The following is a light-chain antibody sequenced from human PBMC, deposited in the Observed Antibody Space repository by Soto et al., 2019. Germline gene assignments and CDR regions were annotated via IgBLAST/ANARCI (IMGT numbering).Light chain of an antibody. CDR1: QSVSSSY. J-gene: IGKJ2*01. CDR2: GAS. V-gene: IGKV3-20*01. CDR3: QQYSSSPYT. Sequence: EIVLTQSPGTLSLSPGERATLSCRASQSVSSSYLVWYQQKRGQALRLLIYGASSRATGIPDRFSGSGSGTDFALTISRLAPEDCAVYYCQQYSSSPYTFGQGTKLEI.